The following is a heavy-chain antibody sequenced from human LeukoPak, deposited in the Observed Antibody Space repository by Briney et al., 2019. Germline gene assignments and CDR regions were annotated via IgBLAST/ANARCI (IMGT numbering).Heavy chain of an antibody. CDR2: ISGSGGST. V-gene: IGHV3-23*01. CDR1: GFTFSRYG. Sequence: GGTLRLSCAASGFTFSRYGMSWVRQAPGKGLEWVSAISGSGGSTYYADSVKGRFTISRDNSKNMVWLQINSPTAEDTATYYCAKDGNWARFEDWGQGTLVTVSS. D-gene: IGHD7-27*01. CDR3: AKDGNWARFED. J-gene: IGHJ4*02.